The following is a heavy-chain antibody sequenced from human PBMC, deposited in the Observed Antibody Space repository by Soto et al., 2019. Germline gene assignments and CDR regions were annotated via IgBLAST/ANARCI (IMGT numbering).Heavy chain of an antibody. CDR3: AREAGWERLGAVDI. CDR1: GGSISSGDYY. J-gene: IGHJ3*02. Sequence: SETLSLSCNVSGGSISSGDYYWSWIRQPPGKVLEWIGYIYYSGSTYYNPSLKSRVTISVDTSKNQFSLKLSSVTAADTAVYYCAREAGWERLGAVDIWGQRTMVTVSS. V-gene: IGHV4-30-4*02. CDR2: IYYSGST. D-gene: IGHD1-26*01.